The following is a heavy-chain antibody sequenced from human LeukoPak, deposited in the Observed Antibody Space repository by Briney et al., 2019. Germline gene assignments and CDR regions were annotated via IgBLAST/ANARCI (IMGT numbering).Heavy chain of an antibody. CDR2: INHSGST. D-gene: IGHD1-7*01. V-gene: IGHV4-34*01. CDR3: ARAPRNYGGRFDP. Sequence: PSETLSLTCAVYGGSFSGYYWSWIRQPPGKGLEWIGEINHSGSTNYNPSLKSRVTISVDTSKNQFSLKLSSVTAADTAVYYCARAPRNYGGRFDPWGQGTLVTVSS. J-gene: IGHJ5*02. CDR1: GGSFSGYY.